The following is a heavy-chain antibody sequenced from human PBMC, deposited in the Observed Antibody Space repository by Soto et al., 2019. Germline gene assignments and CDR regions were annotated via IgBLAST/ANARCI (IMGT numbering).Heavy chain of an antibody. CDR3: ARGSTIDIAAAANWFDP. J-gene: IGHJ5*02. CDR1: GGSFSGYY. Sequence: PSETLSLTCAVYGGSFSGYYWSWIRQPPGKGLEWIGEINHSGSTNYNPSLKSRVTISVDTSKNQFSLKLSSVTAADTAVYYCARGSTIDIAAAANWFDPWGQGTLDTVSS. V-gene: IGHV4-34*01. D-gene: IGHD6-13*01. CDR2: INHSGST.